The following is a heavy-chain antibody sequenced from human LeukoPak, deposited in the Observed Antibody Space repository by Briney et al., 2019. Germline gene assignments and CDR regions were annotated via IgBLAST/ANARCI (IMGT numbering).Heavy chain of an antibody. J-gene: IGHJ2*01. Sequence: GSLRLSCAASGFTFSIYEMNWVRQAPGKGLEWVSYISSSGSTIYYADSVKGRFTISRDNSRNAVFLQMISPRDGDTAIYYCAKIERWLVHGFDLWGRGTLVTVSS. CDR1: GFTFSIYE. CDR3: AKIERWLVHGFDL. CDR2: ISSSGSTI. V-gene: IGHV3-48*03. D-gene: IGHD6-19*01.